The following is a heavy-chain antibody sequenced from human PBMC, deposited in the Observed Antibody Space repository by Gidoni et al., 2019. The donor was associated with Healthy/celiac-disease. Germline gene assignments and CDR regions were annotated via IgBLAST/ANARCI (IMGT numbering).Heavy chain of an antibody. CDR2: INHSGST. CDR1: GGSFSGYY. V-gene: IGHV4-34*01. D-gene: IGHD4-17*01. CDR3: ARGQDGDYVSEPPKTPYYFDY. Sequence: QVQLQQWGAGLLKPSETLSLTCAVYGGSFSGYYCSWIRQPPEKGLEWIGEINHSGSTNYNPSLKSRVTISVDTSKNQFSLKLSSVTAADTAVYYCARGQDGDYVSEPPKTPYYFDYWGQGTLVTVSS. J-gene: IGHJ4*02.